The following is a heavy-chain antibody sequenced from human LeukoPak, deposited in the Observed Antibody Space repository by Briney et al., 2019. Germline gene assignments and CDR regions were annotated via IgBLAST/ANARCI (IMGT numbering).Heavy chain of an antibody. CDR2: IYSGGSGGRI. Sequence: GGSLRLSCAASRFTVSDYYMSWIRQAPGKGLEWVSVIYSGGSGGRIYYADSVKGRFTTSRDNSTNTLYLQMNSITAEYTAVYYCTRGNGQMGYYFDYWGQGTLVTVSS. CDR1: RFTVSDYY. V-gene: IGHV3-53*01. J-gene: IGHJ4*02. CDR3: TRGNGQMGYYFDY. D-gene: IGHD1-1*01.